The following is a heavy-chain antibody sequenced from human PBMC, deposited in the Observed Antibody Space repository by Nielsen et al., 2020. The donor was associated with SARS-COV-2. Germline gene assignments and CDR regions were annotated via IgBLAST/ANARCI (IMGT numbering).Heavy chain of an antibody. J-gene: IGHJ4*02. V-gene: IGHV3-30-3*01. D-gene: IGHD2-15*01. CDR1: GFTFSSYA. CDR3: ARGGGNGIYFDY. Sequence: SCAASGFTFSSYAMHWVRQAPGKGLEWVAVISYDGSNKYYTDSVKGRFTISRDNSKNTLYLQMNSLRAEDTAVYYCARGGGNGIYFDYWGQGTLVTVSS. CDR2: ISYDGSNK.